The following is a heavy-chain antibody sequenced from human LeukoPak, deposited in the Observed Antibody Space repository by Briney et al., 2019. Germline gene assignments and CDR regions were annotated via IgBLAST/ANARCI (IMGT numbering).Heavy chain of an antibody. V-gene: IGHV4-30-2*03. CDR2: IYYSGST. J-gene: IGHJ4*02. CDR3: ARHRHYSSGWKGYYFDN. Sequence: KPSETLSLTCAVSGGSISSGGYSWSWIRQPPGKGLEWIGYIYYSGSTYYNPSLKSRVTTSVDTSKNQFSLNLSSVTAADTALYYCARHRHYSSGWKGYYFDNWGQGTLVTVSS. D-gene: IGHD6-19*01. CDR1: GGSISSGGYS.